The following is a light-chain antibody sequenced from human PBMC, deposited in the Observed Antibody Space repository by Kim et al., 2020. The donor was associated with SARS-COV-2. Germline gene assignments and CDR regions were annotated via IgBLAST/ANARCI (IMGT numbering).Light chain of an antibody. CDR3: SSYTSTTAWV. J-gene: IGLJ3*02. CDR2: DVY. V-gene: IGLV2-14*03. Sequence: QSALTQPASVSGSPGQPITISCTGTSSDIGAYNFVSWYQKFSGTAPKLILYDVYKRPSGVSDRFSGSKSGDTASLTISGLQAEDEADYYCSSYTSTTAWVFGGGTKVTVL. CDR1: SSDIGAYNF.